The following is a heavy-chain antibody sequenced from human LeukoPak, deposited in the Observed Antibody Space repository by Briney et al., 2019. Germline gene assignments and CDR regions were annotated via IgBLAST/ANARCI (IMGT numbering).Heavy chain of an antibody. D-gene: IGHD2-8*01. CDR2: INHSGST. Sequence: PSETLSLTCAVYGGSFSGYYWSWIRQPPGKGLEWIGEINHSGSTNYNPSLKSRVTISVDTSKNQFSLKLSSVTAADTAVYYCARCRMAGLFFQFDPWGQGTLVTVSS. CDR1: GGSFSGYY. J-gene: IGHJ5*02. V-gene: IGHV4-34*01. CDR3: ARCRMAGLFFQFDP.